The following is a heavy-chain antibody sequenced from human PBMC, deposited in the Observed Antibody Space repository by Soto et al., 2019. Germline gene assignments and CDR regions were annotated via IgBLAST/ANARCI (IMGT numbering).Heavy chain of an antibody. CDR2: INHSGST. Sequence: QVQLQQWGAGLLKPSETLSLTCAVYGGSFSGYYWSWIRQPPGKGLEWIGEINHSGSTNYNPSLKSRVTISVDTSKNQFSLKLSSVTAADTAVYYCARGLRTRYSSSWVSFDYWGQGTLVTVSS. CDR1: GGSFSGYY. CDR3: ARGLRTRYSSSWVSFDY. V-gene: IGHV4-34*01. D-gene: IGHD6-13*01. J-gene: IGHJ4*02.